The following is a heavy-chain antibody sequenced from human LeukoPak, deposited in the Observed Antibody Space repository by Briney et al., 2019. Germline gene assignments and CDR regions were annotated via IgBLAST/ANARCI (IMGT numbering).Heavy chain of an antibody. V-gene: IGHV1-18*01. CDR1: GYTFTSYG. CDR2: ISAYNGNT. CDR3: ARDWRGRQRFYDFWSGYYIGYYYYGMDV. J-gene: IGHJ6*01. Sequence: ASVKVSCKASGYTFTSYGISWVRQAPGQGLEWMGWISAYNGNTNYAQKLQGRVTMTTDTSTSTAYMELRSLRSDDTAVYYCARDWRGRQRFYDFWSGYYIGYYYYGMDVWGQGTTVTVSS. D-gene: IGHD3-3*01.